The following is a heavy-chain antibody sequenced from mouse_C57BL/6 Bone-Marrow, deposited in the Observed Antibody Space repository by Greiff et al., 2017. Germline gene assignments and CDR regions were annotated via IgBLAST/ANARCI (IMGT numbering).Heavy chain of an antibody. CDR1: GYTFTDYE. Sequence: VQLQQSGAELVRPGASVTLSCKASGYTFTDYEMHWVKQTPVHGLEWIGAIDPETGSTAYNQKFKGKAILTADKSSSTAYMELRSLTSEDSAVYYWTRWRAGNPWFACWGQVTLVTVSA. V-gene: IGHV1-15*01. D-gene: IGHD2-1*01. CDR3: TRWRAGNPWFAC. CDR2: IDPETGST. J-gene: IGHJ3*01.